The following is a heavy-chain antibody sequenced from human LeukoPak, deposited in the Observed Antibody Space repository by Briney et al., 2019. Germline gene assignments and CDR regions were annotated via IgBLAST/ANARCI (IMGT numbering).Heavy chain of an antibody. CDR1: GGSISSFY. V-gene: IGHV4-59*08. D-gene: IGHD4-17*01. CDR3: ASLSTVTQGYFDS. Sequence: SETLSLTCTVSGGSISSFYWSWIRQPPGKGLEWIGYIYYTGSTNYNPSLKSRLTISVDVSKNQFSLKLSSVAATDTAVYYCASLSTVTQGYFDSWGQGTLVTVSS. J-gene: IGHJ4*02. CDR2: IYYTGST.